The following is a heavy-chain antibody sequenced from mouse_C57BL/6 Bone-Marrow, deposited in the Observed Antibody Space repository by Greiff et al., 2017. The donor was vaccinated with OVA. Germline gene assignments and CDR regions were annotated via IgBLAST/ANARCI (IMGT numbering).Heavy chain of an antibody. D-gene: IGHD1-1*01. CDR2: ISSGGSYT. CDR1: GFTFSSYG. V-gene: IGHV5-6*01. CDR3: ARHHYYGSSYGY. J-gene: IGHJ2*01. Sequence: VHLVESGGDLVKPGGSLKLSCAASGFTFSSYGMSWVRQTPDKRLEWVATISSGGSYTYYPDSVKGRFPISRDNAKNTLYLQMSSLKSEDTAMYYCARHHYYGSSYGYWGQGTTLTVSS.